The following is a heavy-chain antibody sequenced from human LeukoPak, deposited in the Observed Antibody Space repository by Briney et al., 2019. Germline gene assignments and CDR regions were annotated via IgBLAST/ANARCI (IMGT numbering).Heavy chain of an antibody. D-gene: IGHD3-22*01. Sequence: GGSLRLSCAASGFTFSYYEMNWVRQAPGKGLEWVSYISISGGTMYYADSVKGRFTISRDNAKNSLYLQMNSLRAEDTAVYYCARVAENLDYYDSSGYYDYWGQGTLVTVSS. V-gene: IGHV3-48*03. CDR2: ISISGGTM. CDR1: GFTFSYYE. J-gene: IGHJ4*02. CDR3: ARVAENLDYYDSSGYYDY.